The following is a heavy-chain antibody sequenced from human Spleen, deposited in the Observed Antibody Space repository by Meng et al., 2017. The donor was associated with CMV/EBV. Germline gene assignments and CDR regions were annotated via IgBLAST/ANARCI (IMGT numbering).Heavy chain of an antibody. Sequence: GESLKISCAASGFTFSSHGMHWVRQAAGKGLEWVAFIRYDGSNKYYEDSVKGRFTISRDNSKNTLYLQMNSLRAEDTAVYYCAKDKANYYYYYGMDVWGQGTTVTVSS. J-gene: IGHJ6*02. CDR2: IRYDGSNK. CDR1: GFTFSSHG. CDR3: AKDKANYYYYYGMDV. V-gene: IGHV3-30*02.